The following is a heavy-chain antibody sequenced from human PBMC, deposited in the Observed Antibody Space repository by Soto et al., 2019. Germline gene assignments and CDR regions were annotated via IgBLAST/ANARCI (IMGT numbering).Heavy chain of an antibody. CDR2: IMPILGTG. CDR1: GGTFTSET. CDR3: AREEYSYNMGTFPFDYMGC. D-gene: IGHD3-10*01. V-gene: IGHV1-69*08. J-gene: IGHJ6*03. Sequence: QVQLVQSGPEVKKSGSSVKVSCKLSGGTFTSETISWVRQAPVQGLEWMGRIMPILGTGNYAQKFQGRITINEDKSTNTEYMELRSLPSVDSAVYFGAREEYSYNMGTFPFDYMGCWGNGTTVTVSS.